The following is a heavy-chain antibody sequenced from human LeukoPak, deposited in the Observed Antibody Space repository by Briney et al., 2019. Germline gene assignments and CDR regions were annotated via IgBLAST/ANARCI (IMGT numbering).Heavy chain of an antibody. J-gene: IGHJ1*01. CDR3: ARDDQISGWCSF. D-gene: IGHD6-19*01. CDR1: GFTFSAFG. CDR2: IYYDGSIK. Sequence: PGRSLRLSCAASGFTFSAFGMHWVRQAPGKGLEWVAVIYYDGSIKYYADSVKGRFTISRDNSKSSLYLEMSSLRVEDTAVYYCARDDQISGWCSFWGQGTLVTVSS. V-gene: IGHV3-33*01.